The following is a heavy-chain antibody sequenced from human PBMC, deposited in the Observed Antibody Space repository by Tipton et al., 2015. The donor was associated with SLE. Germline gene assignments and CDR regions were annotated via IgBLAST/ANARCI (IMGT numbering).Heavy chain of an antibody. CDR3: AKEVPGEDYFDY. Sequence: SLRLSCAASGFTFSRHAMSWVRQAPAKGLEWVSAISRSADRTYYADSVRGRFIISRDNSKNTVYMQLNSLRVEDTAVYYCAKEVPGEDYFDYWGQGMLVNVSS. V-gene: IGHV3-23*01. J-gene: IGHJ4*02. D-gene: IGHD7-27*01. CDR1: GFTFSRHA. CDR2: ISRSADRT.